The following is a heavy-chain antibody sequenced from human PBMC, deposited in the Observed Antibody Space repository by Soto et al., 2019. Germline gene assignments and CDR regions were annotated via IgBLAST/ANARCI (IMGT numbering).Heavy chain of an antibody. Sequence: PSETLSLTCAVYGGSFSGYYWTWIRQPPGTGLEWIGEINHSGSTNYNPSLKSRVTISVDTSKNQFSLKLSSVTAADTAVYYCASTAHSSGWYSGGFDYWGQGTQVTVSS. V-gene: IGHV4-34*01. CDR3: ASTAHSSGWYSGGFDY. CDR1: GGSFSGYY. CDR2: INHSGST. J-gene: IGHJ4*02. D-gene: IGHD6-19*01.